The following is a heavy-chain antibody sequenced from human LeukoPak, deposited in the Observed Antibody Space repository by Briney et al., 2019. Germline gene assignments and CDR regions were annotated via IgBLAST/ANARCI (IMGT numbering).Heavy chain of an antibody. J-gene: IGHJ6*02. CDR3: VRGGHRLDIETSHYYYGLDV. D-gene: IGHD2-2*03. V-gene: IGHV3-74*03. CDR2: IESDGART. Sequence: GGSLRLSCAASGITLSDYWMYWVRQGPGKGLVHVSRIESDGARTTYADSVKGRFTISRDNAKNTMYLQMNSLRAGDTAVYYCVRGGHRLDIETSHYYYGLDVWGQGTTVTVSS. CDR1: GITLSDYW.